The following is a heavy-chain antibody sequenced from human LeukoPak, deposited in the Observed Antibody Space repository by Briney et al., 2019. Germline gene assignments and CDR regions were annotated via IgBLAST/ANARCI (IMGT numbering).Heavy chain of an antibody. CDR3: VRLYYEYNVYDRHFDY. CDR2: ISDDGSIT. J-gene: IGHJ4*02. CDR1: GFTFSRDW. V-gene: IGHV3-74*03. Sequence: GGSLRLSCAASGFTFSRDWMHWVRQAPGKGLVWVSRISDDGSITTYADSVKGRFTISRDNAKSTVFLQMNSLRAEDTAVYFCVRLYYEYNVYDRHFDYWGQGILVTVSS. D-gene: IGHD5/OR15-5a*01.